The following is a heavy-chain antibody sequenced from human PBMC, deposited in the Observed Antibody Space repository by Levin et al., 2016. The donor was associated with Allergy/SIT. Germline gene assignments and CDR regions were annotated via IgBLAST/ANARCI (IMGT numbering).Heavy chain of an antibody. CDR2: MNPNSGNT. J-gene: IGHJ5*02. CDR1: GYTFTSYD. Sequence: ASVKVSCKASGYTFTSYDINWVRQATGQGLEWMGWMNPNSGNTGYAQKFQGRVTMTRNTSISTAYMELSSLRSEDTAVYYCARGRDRWLQLKGWFDPWGQGTLVTVSS. CDR3: ARGRDRWLQLKGWFDP. D-gene: IGHD5-24*01. V-gene: IGHV1-8*01.